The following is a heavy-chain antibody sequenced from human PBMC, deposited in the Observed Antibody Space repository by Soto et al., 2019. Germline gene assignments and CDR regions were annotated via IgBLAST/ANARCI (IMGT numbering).Heavy chain of an antibody. CDR1: GYTFTSYD. D-gene: IGHD1-26*01. CDR3: AREGGCTRANYYYYYMDV. V-gene: IGHV1-8*01. CDR2: MNPNSGNT. Sequence: ASVKVSCKASGYTFTSYDINWVRQATGQGLEWMGWMNPNSGNTGYAQKFQGRVTMTRNTSISTAYMELSSLRSEDTAVYYCAREGGCTRANYYYYYMDVWGKGTTVTVSS. J-gene: IGHJ6*03.